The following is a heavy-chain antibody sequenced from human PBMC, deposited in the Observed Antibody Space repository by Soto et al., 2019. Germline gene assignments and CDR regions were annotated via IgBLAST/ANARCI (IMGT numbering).Heavy chain of an antibody. J-gene: IGHJ5*02. CDR1: GYIFANYP. CDR2: INPGNGNT. V-gene: IGHV1-3*01. D-gene: IGHD3-10*01. Sequence: GASVKVSCKASGYIFANYPMQWVRQAPGQGLEWMGWINPGNGNTKYSQKFQGRVTITRDTSATTVYMELSSLTSKDTAMYYCARVVRDFSGSGDHWFDHWGQGTLVTVSS. CDR3: ARVVRDFSGSGDHWFDH.